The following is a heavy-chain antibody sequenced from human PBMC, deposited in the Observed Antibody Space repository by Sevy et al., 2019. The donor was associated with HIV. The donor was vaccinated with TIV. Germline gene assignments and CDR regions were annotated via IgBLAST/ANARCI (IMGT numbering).Heavy chain of an antibody. D-gene: IGHD1-26*01. J-gene: IGHJ3*02. CDR3: AGGWELGSQHDAFDI. V-gene: IGHV1-18*01. Sequence: ASVKVSCKASGYTFTSYGISWVRQAPGQGLEGMGWISAYNGNTNYAQKLHGRATMTTDTSTSTAYMELRSLRSDDTAVYYWAGGWELGSQHDAFDIWGQGTMVTVSS. CDR1: GYTFTSYG. CDR2: ISAYNGNT.